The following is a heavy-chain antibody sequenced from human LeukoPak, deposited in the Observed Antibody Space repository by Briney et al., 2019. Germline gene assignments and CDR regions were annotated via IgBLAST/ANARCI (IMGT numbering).Heavy chain of an antibody. J-gene: IGHJ3*02. CDR1: GYTFTSYA. Sequence: ASVKVSCKASGYTFTSYAMHWVRQAPGQRLEWMGWINAGNGNTKYSQEFQGRVTITRDTSASTAYMELSSLRSEDMAVYYCARAGELNDAFDIWGQGTMVTVSS. V-gene: IGHV1-3*03. CDR3: ARAGELNDAFDI. D-gene: IGHD1-26*01. CDR2: INAGNGNT.